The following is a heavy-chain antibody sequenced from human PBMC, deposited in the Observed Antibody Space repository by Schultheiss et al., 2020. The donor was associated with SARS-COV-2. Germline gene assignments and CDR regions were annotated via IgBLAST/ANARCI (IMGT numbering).Heavy chain of an antibody. J-gene: IGHJ2*01. Sequence: GGSLRLSCAASGFTFSSYAMHWVRQAPGKGLEWVAVISYDGSNKYYADSVKGRFTISRDNSKNTLYLQMNSLRAEDTAVYYPSPYYYDSSVLTGYFDLWGRGTLVTVSS. CDR2: ISYDGSNK. V-gene: IGHV3-30-3*01. CDR1: GFTFSSYA. CDR3: SPYYYDSSVLTGYFDL. D-gene: IGHD3-22*01.